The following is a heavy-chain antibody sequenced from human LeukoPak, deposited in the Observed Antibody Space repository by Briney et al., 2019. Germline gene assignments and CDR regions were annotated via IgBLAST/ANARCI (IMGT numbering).Heavy chain of an antibody. Sequence: PSQTLSLTCTVSGGSISSGSYYWSWIRQSPGKGLEWIGSFSYGGSTNYNPSLESRVTISVDTSKNHFSLNLTSVTAADAAVYFCARLVLVAAREPYFDYWGQGTLVIVSS. J-gene: IGHJ4*02. CDR3: ARLVLVAAREPYFDY. V-gene: IGHV4-61*03. D-gene: IGHD2-15*01. CDR1: GGSISSGSYY. CDR2: FSYGGST.